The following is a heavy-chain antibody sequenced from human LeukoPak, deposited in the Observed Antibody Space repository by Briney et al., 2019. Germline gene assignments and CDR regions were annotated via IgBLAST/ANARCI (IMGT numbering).Heavy chain of an antibody. J-gene: IGHJ3*02. CDR2: ISSGSAFI. CDR3: ARDLAVKGDRDAFDI. V-gene: IGHV3-21*01. CDR1: GFTFSSYS. D-gene: IGHD3-16*01. Sequence: PGGSLRLSCAASGFTFSSYSMNWVRQAPGKGLGWVSSISSGSAFIYYADSVKGRFTISRDNAKKSLYLQMNSLRAEDTAVYYCARDLAVKGDRDAFDIWGQGTMVTVSP.